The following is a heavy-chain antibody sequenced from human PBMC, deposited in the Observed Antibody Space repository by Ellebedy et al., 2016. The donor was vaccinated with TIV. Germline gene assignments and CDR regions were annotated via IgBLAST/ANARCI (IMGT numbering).Heavy chain of an antibody. Sequence: GGSLRLSCAASGFTVSSNYMTWVRQAPGKGLEWVAVIWYDGSNKYYADSVKGRFTISRDNSKNTLYLQMNSLRAEDTAVYYCASQSAQLNTDIVVVPAAILDYYYGMDVWGQGTTVTVSS. CDR1: GFTVSSNY. V-gene: IGHV3-33*08. J-gene: IGHJ6*02. CDR3: ASQSAQLNTDIVVVPAAILDYYYGMDV. D-gene: IGHD2-2*01. CDR2: IWYDGSNK.